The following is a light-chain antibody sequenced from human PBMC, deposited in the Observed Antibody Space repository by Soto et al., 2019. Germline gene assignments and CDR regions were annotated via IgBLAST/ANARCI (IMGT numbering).Light chain of an antibody. J-gene: IGKJ1*01. CDR1: QRISSY. V-gene: IGKV1-39*01. Sequence: DIPMTQSPSSLSASVGDRVTITCRANQRISSYLNWYQQKPGKAPKLLIYAASSLQSGLPSRFSGSGSGTDFTLTISSLQPEDFATYYCQQSNSTPLTFGQGTKVEIK. CDR3: QQSNSTPLT. CDR2: AAS.